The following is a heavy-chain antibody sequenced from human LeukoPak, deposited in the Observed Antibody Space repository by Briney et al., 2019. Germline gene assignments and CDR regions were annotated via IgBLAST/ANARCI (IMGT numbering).Heavy chain of an antibody. Sequence: SVKVSCKASGFTFTSSAVQWVRQARGQRLEWIGWIVVGSGNTNYAQKFQERVTITRDMSTSTAYMELSSLRSEDTAVYYCAAFSGSYSGMGVWGQGTTVTVSS. V-gene: IGHV1-58*01. D-gene: IGHD1-26*01. CDR1: GFTFTSSA. CDR2: IVVGSGNT. J-gene: IGHJ6*02. CDR3: AAFSGSYSGMGV.